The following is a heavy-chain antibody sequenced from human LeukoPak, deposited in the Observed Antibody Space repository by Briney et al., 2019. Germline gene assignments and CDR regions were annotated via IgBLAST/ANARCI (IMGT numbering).Heavy chain of an antibody. CDR2: IYGGTTTTT. CDR3: AKELWFGEVDY. D-gene: IGHD3-10*01. J-gene: IGHJ4*02. CDR1: GFTFSKYT. V-gene: IGHV3-23*01. Sequence: GGSLRLSCVASGFTFSKYTMSWVRQAPGKGLEWVSGIYGGTTTTTFYADSVRGRFTISRDNSKNTLYLQMNSLRAEDTAVYYCAKELWFGEVDYWGQGTLVTVSS.